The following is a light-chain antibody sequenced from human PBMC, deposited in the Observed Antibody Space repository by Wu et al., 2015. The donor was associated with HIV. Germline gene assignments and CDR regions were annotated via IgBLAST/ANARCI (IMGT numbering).Light chain of an antibody. Sequence: DIQMTQSPFALSASMGDRVSITCRASQTIDRWLAWYQQAPGKAPKLLIYEASKLEVGVPPRFRGSGSGTEYTLTISNWQPDDFATYHCQQYKTSPWTFGQGTKVEIK. J-gene: IGKJ1*01. CDR2: EAS. CDR1: QTIDRW. CDR3: QQYKTSPWT. V-gene: IGKV1-5*03.